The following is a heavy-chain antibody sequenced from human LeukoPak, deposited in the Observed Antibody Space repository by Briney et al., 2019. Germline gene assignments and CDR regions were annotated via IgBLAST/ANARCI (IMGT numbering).Heavy chain of an antibody. V-gene: IGHV4-4*02. CDR1: GDSINSLDL. CDR2: MYLSGTT. D-gene: IGHD3-22*01. CDR3: AGLVGRYSSGLYYYYFDY. J-gene: IGHJ4*02. Sequence: SGTLSLTCTASGDSINSLDLWSWVRQPPGKGLEWIGEMYLSGTTHSNPSVKSRVTISIDKSKNQFFLNLSSVTAADTAVYYCAGLVGRYSSGLYYYYFDYWGQGTLVTVSS.